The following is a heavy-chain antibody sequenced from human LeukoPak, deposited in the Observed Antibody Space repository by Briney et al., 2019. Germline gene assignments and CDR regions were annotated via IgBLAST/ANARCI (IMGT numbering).Heavy chain of an antibody. CDR3: ARGYLGAYFDY. CDR2: INHSGST. J-gene: IGHJ4*02. Sequence: SETLSLTCAVYGGSFSGYYWSWIRQPPGKGLEWIGEINHSGSTNYNPSLKSQVTISVDTSKNQFSLKLSSVTAADTAVYYCARGYLGAYFDYWGQGTLVTVSS. D-gene: IGHD3-10*01. V-gene: IGHV4-34*01. CDR1: GGSFSGYY.